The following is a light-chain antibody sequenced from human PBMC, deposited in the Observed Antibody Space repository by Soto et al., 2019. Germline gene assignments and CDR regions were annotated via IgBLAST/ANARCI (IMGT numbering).Light chain of an antibody. CDR2: GTS. J-gene: IGKJ1*01. CDR1: QSVSSSS. V-gene: IGKV3-20*01. Sequence: EIVLTQSPGTLSLSPGERATLSCRASQSVSSSSLAWYQQKPGRAPRLLIFGTSTRATGIPDRFSGSGSGTDFTLPVSGLEPEDFAVYYCQQYGSSPWTFGQGTKVEIK. CDR3: QQYGSSPWT.